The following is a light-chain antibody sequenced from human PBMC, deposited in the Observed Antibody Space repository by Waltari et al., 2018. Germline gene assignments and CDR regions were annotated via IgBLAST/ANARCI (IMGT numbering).Light chain of an antibody. CDR1: QDIRDS. CDR2: GES. Sequence: DIQMTQAQSSLSASVGDRVTITCRASQDIRDSLAWYQHKPGTDPKLLIYGESRLGSGAPSTFSGSAYGTEYTLTIVNLQPEDFATSCCQQYYSTLMYTFGQGTKLEI. J-gene: IGKJ2*01. CDR3: QQYYSTLMYT. V-gene: IGKV1-NL1*01.